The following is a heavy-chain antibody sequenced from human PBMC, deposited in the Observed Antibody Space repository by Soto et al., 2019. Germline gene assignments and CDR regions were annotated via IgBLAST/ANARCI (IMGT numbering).Heavy chain of an antibody. Sequence: ASVKVSCKASGYTFTSYGISWVRQAPGQGLEWMGWISAYNGNTNYAQKLQGRVTMTTDTSTSTAYMELRSLRSDDTAVYYWAGGPQLEYYDILTSYNTLDYWGQGTLVTVSS. CDR3: AGGPQLEYYDILTSYNTLDY. CDR1: GYTFTSYG. CDR2: ISAYNGNT. D-gene: IGHD3-9*01. J-gene: IGHJ4*02. V-gene: IGHV1-18*01.